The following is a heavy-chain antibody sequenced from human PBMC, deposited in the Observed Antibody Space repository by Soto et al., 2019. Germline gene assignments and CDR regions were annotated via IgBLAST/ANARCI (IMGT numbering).Heavy chain of an antibody. CDR1: GFTFDDYA. J-gene: IGHJ6*04. CDR2: ISWNSNSV. Sequence: EVQLVESGGGLVQPGRSLRLSCAASGFTFDDYAMHWVRQAPGKGLEWVSGISWNSNSVGYADSVKGRFTISRDNAKNSLYLQMNNLRPEYTAFYYCAKDRASSTWYYYSGMDVWGKGTTVAVSS. CDR3: AKDRASSTWYYYSGMDV. D-gene: IGHD6-13*01. V-gene: IGHV3-9*01.